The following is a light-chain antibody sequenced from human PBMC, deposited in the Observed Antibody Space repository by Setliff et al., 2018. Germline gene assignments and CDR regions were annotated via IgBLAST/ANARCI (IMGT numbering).Light chain of an antibody. CDR1: SSNIGSNT. CDR2: RNN. J-gene: IGLJ1*01. CDR3: AAWDDSLNGRYV. V-gene: IGLV1-44*01. Sequence: VLTQPPSASWTPGQRVTISCSGSSSNIGSNTVNWYQQFPGTAPKLLIYRNNQRPSGVPDRFSGSKSATSASLAISGLQAEDEADYYCAAWDDSLNGRYVFGTGTKVTVL.